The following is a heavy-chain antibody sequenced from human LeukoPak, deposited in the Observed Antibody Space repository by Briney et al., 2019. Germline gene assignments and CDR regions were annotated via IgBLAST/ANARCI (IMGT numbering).Heavy chain of an antibody. J-gene: IGHJ4*02. V-gene: IGHV3-7*01. D-gene: IGHD3-22*01. Sequence: PGGSLRLSCAASGFMFRSYSMKWVRQAPGKGLEWVANIKQDGSEKYYVGSVKGRFTISRDNAKNSLYLQMNSLRAEDTAVYYCARDLPTKYYYDSSGILDYWGQGTLVTVSS. CDR2: IKQDGSEK. CDR3: ARDLPTKYYYDSSGILDY. CDR1: GFMFRSYS.